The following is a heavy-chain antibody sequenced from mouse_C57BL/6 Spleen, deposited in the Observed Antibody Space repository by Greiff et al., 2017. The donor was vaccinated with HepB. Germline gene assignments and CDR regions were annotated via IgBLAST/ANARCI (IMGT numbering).Heavy chain of an antibody. D-gene: IGHD3-2*02. Sequence: ESGPGLVKPSQSLSLTCSVTGYSITSGYYWNWIRQFPGNKLEWMGYISYDGSNNYNPSLKNRISITRDTSKNQFFLKLNSVTTEDTATYYCASSGYVRHYAMDYWGQGTSVTVSS. CDR1: GYSITSGYY. CDR2: ISYDGSN. V-gene: IGHV3-6*01. CDR3: ASSGYVRHYAMDY. J-gene: IGHJ4*01.